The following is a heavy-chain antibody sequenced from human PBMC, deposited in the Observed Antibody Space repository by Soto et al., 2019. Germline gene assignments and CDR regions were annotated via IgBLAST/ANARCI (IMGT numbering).Heavy chain of an antibody. CDR2: ISYDGDNE. Sequence: QVQLVESGGGVVQPGRSLRLSCAASGFTFRSYGMHWVRQAPGKGLEWVAVISYDGDNESYADSVKGRFTISRDNSKNTLYLQMNSLRGEDTAVYYCAKGLSVIQPWLMDAYWGQGTLVTVSS. V-gene: IGHV3-30*18. J-gene: IGHJ4*02. CDR1: GFTFRSYG. CDR3: AKGLSVIQPWLMDAY. D-gene: IGHD5-18*01.